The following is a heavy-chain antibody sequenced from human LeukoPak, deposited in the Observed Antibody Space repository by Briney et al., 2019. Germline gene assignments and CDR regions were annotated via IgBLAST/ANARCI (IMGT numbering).Heavy chain of an antibody. CDR2: IYYSGST. V-gene: IGHV4-39*01. J-gene: IGHJ4*02. D-gene: IGHD6-13*01. Sequence: SETLSLTCTVSGGSISSSSYYWGWIRQPPGKGLEWIGSIYYSGSTYYNPSLKSRVTISVDTSKNQFSLKLSSVTAADTAVYYCARRRYSSSWYGSFEDYWGQGTLVTVSS. CDR3: ARRRYSSSWYGSFEDY. CDR1: GGSISSSSYY.